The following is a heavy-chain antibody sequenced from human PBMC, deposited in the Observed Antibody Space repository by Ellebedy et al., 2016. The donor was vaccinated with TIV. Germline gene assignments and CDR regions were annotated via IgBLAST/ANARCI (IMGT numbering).Heavy chain of an antibody. Sequence: AASVKVSCTPSGYTFTDYYLHWVRQSPGQGLQWMGWINPRNGDTVYAQEFHGRVTMTRDTSITTAYLEVTRPRSDDTAVYYCARGPNFGGLDYWGQGTLVNVSS. CDR2: INPRNGDT. J-gene: IGHJ4*02. CDR3: ARGPNFGGLDY. CDR1: GYTFTDYY. D-gene: IGHD1-7*01. V-gene: IGHV1-2*02.